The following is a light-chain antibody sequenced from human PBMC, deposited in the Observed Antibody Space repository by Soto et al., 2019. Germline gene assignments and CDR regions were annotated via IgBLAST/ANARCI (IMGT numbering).Light chain of an antibody. CDR1: QSVSGSY. J-gene: IGKJ5*01. CDR2: GAS. CDR3: QQRNNWPPGIT. Sequence: ENVLTQSPGTLSLSPGGRATLSCRASQSVSGSYLAWYQQKSGQAPRLLIYGASSRATGIPDRFSGSGSGTDFTLTISRLEPEDFAVYYCQQRNNWPPGITFGQGTRLEIK. V-gene: IGKV3D-20*02.